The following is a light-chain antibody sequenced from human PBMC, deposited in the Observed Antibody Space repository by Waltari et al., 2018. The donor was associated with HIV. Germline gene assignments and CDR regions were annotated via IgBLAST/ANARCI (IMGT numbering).Light chain of an antibody. CDR1: SSDVGGYNF. Sequence: QSALTQPASVSGSPGQSMTISCTGTSSDVGGYNFVSCYQQHPGRAPKLVIYDVSKRPSGVSNRFSGSKSGNTASLTISGLRAEDEADYFCSSYTTGTTYVFGAGTTVTVL. CDR3: SSYTTGTTYV. V-gene: IGLV2-14*03. CDR2: DVS. J-gene: IGLJ1*01.